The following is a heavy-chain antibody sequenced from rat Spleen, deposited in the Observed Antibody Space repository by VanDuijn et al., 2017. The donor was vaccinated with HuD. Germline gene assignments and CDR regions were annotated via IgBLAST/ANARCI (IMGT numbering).Heavy chain of an antibody. Sequence: EVQLVESGGGLVQPGRSLKLSCAASGFAFSDFYMAWVRQAPKRGLEWVASISYEGSGTYYGDSVKGRFTISRDNAENTVYLQMNSLRSEDTATYYCAKDRGPYYYSWTLDYWGQGVMVTVSS. D-gene: IGHD1-1*01. J-gene: IGHJ2*01. CDR2: ISYEGSGT. CDR3: AKDRGPYYYSWTLDY. CDR1: GFAFSDFY. V-gene: IGHV5-22*01.